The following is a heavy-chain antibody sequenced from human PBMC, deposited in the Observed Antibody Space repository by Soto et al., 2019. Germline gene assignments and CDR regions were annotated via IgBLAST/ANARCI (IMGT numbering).Heavy chain of an antibody. CDR2: ISGSGGST. D-gene: IGHD1-7*01. V-gene: IGHV3-23*01. Sequence: GGSLRLSCAASGFTFSSYAMSWVRQAPGKGLEWVSAISGSGGSTYYADSVKGRFTISRDNSKNTLYLQMNSLRAEDTAVYYCAKDPLLELEHYYYYYGMDVWGQGTTVTVSS. CDR3: AKDPLLELEHYYYYYGMDV. CDR1: GFTFSSYA. J-gene: IGHJ6*02.